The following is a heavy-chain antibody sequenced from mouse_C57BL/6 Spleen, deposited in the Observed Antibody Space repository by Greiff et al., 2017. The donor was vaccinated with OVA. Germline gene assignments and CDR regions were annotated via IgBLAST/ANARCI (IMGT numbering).Heavy chain of an antibody. Sequence: VQLQQPGAELVRPGSSVKLSCKASGYTFTSYWMHWVKQRPIQGLEWIGNIDPSDSETHYNQKFKDKATLTVDKSSSTAYMQLSSLTSEDSAVYYCARVSTVRAMDYWGQGTSVTVSS. V-gene: IGHV1-52*01. D-gene: IGHD1-1*01. CDR2: IDPSDSET. CDR3: ARVSTVRAMDY. J-gene: IGHJ4*01. CDR1: GYTFTSYW.